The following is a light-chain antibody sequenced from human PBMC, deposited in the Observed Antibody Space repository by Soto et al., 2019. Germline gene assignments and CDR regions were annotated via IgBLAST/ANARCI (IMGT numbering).Light chain of an antibody. CDR1: SSNIGVNT. Sequence: QSVLTQPPSASGTPGQRVTISCSGSSSNIGVNTVNWYQQLPGTAPKLLIYSNNQRPSGVPDRFSGSKSGTSASLAISGLQSEDEADYYCSSFTSRFTFVFGTGTKLTVL. CDR3: SSFTSRFTFV. J-gene: IGLJ1*01. CDR2: SNN. V-gene: IGLV1-44*01.